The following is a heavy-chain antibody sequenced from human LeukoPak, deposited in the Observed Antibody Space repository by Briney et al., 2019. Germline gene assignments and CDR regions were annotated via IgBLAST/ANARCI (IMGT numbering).Heavy chain of an antibody. CDR1: GFTFSSYA. CDR2: ISGSGGST. J-gene: IGHJ4*02. V-gene: IGHV3-23*01. Sequence: PGGSLRLSCAASGFTFSSYAMSWVRQAPGKGLEWVSAISGSGGSTYYADSVKGRFTISRDNSKNTLYLQMNSLRAEDTAVYYCAKGPYCSSTSCYIRSSFGYWGQGTLVTVSS. CDR3: AKGPYCSSTSCYIRSSFGY. D-gene: IGHD2-2*01.